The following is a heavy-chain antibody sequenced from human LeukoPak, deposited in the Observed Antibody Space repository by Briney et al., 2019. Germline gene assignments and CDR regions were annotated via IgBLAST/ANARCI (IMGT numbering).Heavy chain of an antibody. D-gene: IGHD1-7*01. CDR3: ARRGWNLVFDP. CDR2: IYTSGST. V-gene: IGHV4-4*09. Sequence: SETLSLTCTVSGGSISSYYWSWIRHPPGKGLEWIGYIYTSGSTNYNTSLKSRVTITVDTTKNQFSLTLSSVAAADTAVYYCARRGWNLVFDPWGQGTLVTVSS. CDR1: GGSISSYY. J-gene: IGHJ5*02.